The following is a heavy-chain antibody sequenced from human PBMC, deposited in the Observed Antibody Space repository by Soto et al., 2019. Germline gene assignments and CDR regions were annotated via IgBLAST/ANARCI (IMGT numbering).Heavy chain of an antibody. J-gene: IGHJ4*02. CDR1: GFTFSSYA. Sequence: GGSLRLSCAASGFTFSSYAMSWVRQAPGKGLEWVSAISGSGGSTYYADSVKGRFTISRDNSKNTLYLQMNSLRAEDTAVYYCAKDTLGSSGWPPNYWGQGTLVTVSS. V-gene: IGHV3-23*01. CDR2: ISGSGGST. CDR3: AKDTLGSSGWPPNY. D-gene: IGHD6-19*01.